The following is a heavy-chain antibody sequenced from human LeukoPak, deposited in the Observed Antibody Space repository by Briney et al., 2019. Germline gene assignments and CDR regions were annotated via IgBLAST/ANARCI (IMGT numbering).Heavy chain of an antibody. J-gene: IGHJ5*02. CDR1: GFTFSRYG. CDR3: AILGVAVADP. V-gene: IGHV3-30*02. D-gene: IGHD6-19*01. Sequence: PGGSLRLSCAASGFTFSRYGMHWVRQAPGKGLEWVAFIRYDGSNKYYADSVKGRFTISRDNSKNTLYLQMNSLRAEDTAVYYCAILGVAVADPLCQGTLVTVSS. CDR2: IRYDGSNK.